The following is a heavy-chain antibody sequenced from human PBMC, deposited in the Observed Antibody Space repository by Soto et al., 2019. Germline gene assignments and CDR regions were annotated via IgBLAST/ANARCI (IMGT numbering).Heavy chain of an antibody. CDR3: AAQSYYDILTGTPLDY. CDR1: GFTFDDYT. V-gene: IGHV3-43*01. D-gene: IGHD3-9*01. CDR2: ISWDGGST. J-gene: IGHJ4*02. Sequence: GGSLRLSCAASGFTFDDYTMHWVRQAPGKGLEWVSLISWDGGSTYYADSVKGRFTISRDNSKNSLYLQMNSPRTEDTALYYCAAQSYYDILTGTPLDYWGQGTLVTVSS.